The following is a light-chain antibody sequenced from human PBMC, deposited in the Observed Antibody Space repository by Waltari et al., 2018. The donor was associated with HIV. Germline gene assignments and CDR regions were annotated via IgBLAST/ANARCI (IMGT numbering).Light chain of an antibody. CDR1: GSDVGGFNT. CDR3: SSFAGASTYV. J-gene: IGLJ1*01. Sequence: QSALTQPRSVSGSPGQAIPIPCTGTGSDVGGFNTVSWHPHRPGGIPKLIIYSVNDRPSGVPARFSGSKSGNTASLTVSWLQPEDEADYYCSSFAGASTYVFGTGTAVTVL. CDR2: SVN. V-gene: IGLV2-11*01.